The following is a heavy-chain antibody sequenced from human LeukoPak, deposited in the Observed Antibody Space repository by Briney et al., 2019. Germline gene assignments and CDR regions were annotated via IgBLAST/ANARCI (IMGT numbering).Heavy chain of an antibody. CDR3: ARRHGDSYGLGYYYGMDV. J-gene: IGHJ6*04. D-gene: IGHD5-18*01. CDR1: GYTFTSYG. V-gene: IGHV1-18*01. CDR2: ISAYNGNT. Sequence: ASVKVSCKASGYTFTSYGISWVRQAPGQGLEWMGWISAYNGNTNYAQKFQGRVTMTTDTSTSTAYMELRSLRSDDTAVYYCARRHGDSYGLGYYYGMDVWGKGTTVTVYS.